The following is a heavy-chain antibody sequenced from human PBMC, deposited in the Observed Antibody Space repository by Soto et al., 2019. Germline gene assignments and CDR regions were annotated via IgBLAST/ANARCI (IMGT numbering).Heavy chain of an antibody. D-gene: IGHD3-3*01. CDR1: GYTFTSYD. V-gene: IGHV1-8*01. J-gene: IGHJ5*02. Sequence: ASVKVSCKASGYTFTSYDINWVRQATGQGLEWMGWMNPNSGNTGYAQKFQGRVTMTRNTSISTAYMELSSLRSEDTAVYYCARGRVAIFGVARGFDPWGQGTLVTV. CDR2: MNPNSGNT. CDR3: ARGRVAIFGVARGFDP.